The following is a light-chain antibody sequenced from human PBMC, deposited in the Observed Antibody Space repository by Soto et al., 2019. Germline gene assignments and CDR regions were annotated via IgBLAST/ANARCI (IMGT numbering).Light chain of an antibody. Sequence: DIQMTQSPSTLSASVGDSVPITCRASQSITIWLAWYQQKPGKAPKLLIYDASSLEGGVPSRFSGSGSGTEFTLTISGLQPDDFATYYCQQYNSFSWTFGQGTKVDI. CDR2: DAS. CDR1: QSITIW. CDR3: QQYNSFSWT. V-gene: IGKV1-5*01. J-gene: IGKJ1*01.